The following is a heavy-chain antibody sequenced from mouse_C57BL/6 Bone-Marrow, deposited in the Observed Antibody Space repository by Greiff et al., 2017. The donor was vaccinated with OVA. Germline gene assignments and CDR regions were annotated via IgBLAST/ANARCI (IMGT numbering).Heavy chain of an antibody. Sequence: EVKLVESVAELVRPGASVKLSCTASGFNIKNTYMHWVKQRPEQGLEWIGRIDPANDNTKYAPKFQGKATMTADTSSNTAYLQLSSLSSEDPAVYCCARGNFGSSFYAMDYWGQGTSVTVSS. CDR2: IDPANDNT. J-gene: IGHJ4*01. CDR3: ARGNFGSSFYAMDY. D-gene: IGHD1-1*01. CDR1: GFNIKNTY. V-gene: IGHV14-3*01.